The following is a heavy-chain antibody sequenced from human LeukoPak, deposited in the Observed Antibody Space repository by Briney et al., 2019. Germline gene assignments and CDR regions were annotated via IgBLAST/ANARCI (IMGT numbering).Heavy chain of an antibody. CDR1: RFTFSNYA. Sequence: GGSLRLSCAASRFTFSNYAMSWVRQAPGKGLEWASTISGSGGSTYYADSVKGRFTISRDNSKNTLHLQMNSLRAEDTAVYYCAKSAYYDSSGFYREYYFDYWGQGTLVTVSS. CDR2: ISGSGGST. J-gene: IGHJ4*02. CDR3: AKSAYYDSSGFYREYYFDY. D-gene: IGHD3-22*01. V-gene: IGHV3-23*01.